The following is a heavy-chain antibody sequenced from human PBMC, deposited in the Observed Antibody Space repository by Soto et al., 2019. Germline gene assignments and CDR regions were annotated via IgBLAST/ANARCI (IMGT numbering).Heavy chain of an antibody. CDR2: ISYHGSDK. CDR3: APDHLTTTVTTVGY. J-gene: IGHJ4*02. CDR1: GFTFSNYG. D-gene: IGHD4-17*01. V-gene: IGHV3-30*03. Sequence: QVQLVESGGGVVQPGRSLRLSCAASGFTFSNYGMHWVRQAPGKGLEWVAVISYHGSDKYYADSVKGRFTISRDNSTNTLSLQMDSLRAEDTAVYYCAPDHLTTTVTTVGYWGQGTLVTVSS.